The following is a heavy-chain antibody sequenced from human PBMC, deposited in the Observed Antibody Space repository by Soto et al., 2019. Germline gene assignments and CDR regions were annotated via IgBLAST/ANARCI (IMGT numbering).Heavy chain of an antibody. CDR1: GGTFSSYA. CDR2: IIPIFGTA. D-gene: IGHD2-21*02. CDR3: ARAIAYCGGDCYSVFNY. V-gene: IGHV1-69*06. J-gene: IGHJ4*02. Sequence: VASVKVSCKASGGTFSSYAISWVRQAPGQGLEWMGGIIPIFGTANYAQKFQGRVTITADKSTSTAYMELSSLRSEDTAVYYCARAIAYCGGDCYSVFNYWGQGTLVTVSS.